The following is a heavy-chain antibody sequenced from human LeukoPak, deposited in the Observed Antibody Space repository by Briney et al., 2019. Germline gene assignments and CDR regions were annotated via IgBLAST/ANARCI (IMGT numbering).Heavy chain of an antibody. CDR2: IIPILGIA. J-gene: IGHJ6*02. CDR3: AREWSGPGYYYYGMDV. V-gene: IGHV1-69*04. CDR1: GGTFSSYA. Sequence: ASVKVSCKASGGTFSSYAISWVRQAPGQGLEWMGRIIPILGIANYAQKFQGRVTITADKSTSTAYMELSSLRSEDTAVYYCAREWSGPGYYYYGMDVWGQGTTVTVSS. D-gene: IGHD3-10*01.